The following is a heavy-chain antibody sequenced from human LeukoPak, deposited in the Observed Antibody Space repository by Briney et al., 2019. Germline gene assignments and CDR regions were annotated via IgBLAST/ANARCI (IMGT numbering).Heavy chain of an antibody. CDR3: ASITMIAYGMDV. Sequence: PSETLCLTCAVYGGSFSGYYWSWIRQPPGKGLEWIGEINHSGSTNYNPSLKSRVTISVDTSKNQFSLKLSSVTAADTAVYYCASITMIAYGMDVWGQGTTVTVSS. V-gene: IGHV4-34*01. J-gene: IGHJ6*02. D-gene: IGHD3-22*01. CDR2: INHSGST. CDR1: GGSFSGYY.